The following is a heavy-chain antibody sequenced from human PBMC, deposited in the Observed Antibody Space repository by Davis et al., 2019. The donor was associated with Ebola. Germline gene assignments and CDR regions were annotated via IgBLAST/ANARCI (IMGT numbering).Heavy chain of an antibody. CDR1: GYSFTNYW. CDR3: AGTPYYYYGMDV. V-gene: IGHV5-10-1*01. J-gene: IGHJ6*02. CDR2: IDPSDSYT. D-gene: IGHD2-15*01. Sequence: GESLKISCKGSGYSFTNYWIGWVRQMPGKGLEWMGRIDPSDSYTNYSPSFQGHVTISADKSISTAYLQWSSLKASDTAMYYCAGTPYYYYGMDVWGQGTTVTVSS.